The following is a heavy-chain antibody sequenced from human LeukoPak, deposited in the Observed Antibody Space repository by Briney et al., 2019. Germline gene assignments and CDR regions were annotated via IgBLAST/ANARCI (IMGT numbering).Heavy chain of an antibody. CDR1: GGSISSGSYY. D-gene: IGHD3-10*01. CDR2: IYYSGST. J-gene: IGHJ4*02. V-gene: IGHV4-39*01. CDR3: ARSVRGVISRSYFDY. Sequence: SETLPLTCTVSGGSISSGSYYWGWIRQPPGKGLEWIGSIYYSGSTYYNPSLKSRVTISVDTSKNQFSLKLSSVTAADTAVYYCARSVRGVISRSYFDYWGQGTLVTVSS.